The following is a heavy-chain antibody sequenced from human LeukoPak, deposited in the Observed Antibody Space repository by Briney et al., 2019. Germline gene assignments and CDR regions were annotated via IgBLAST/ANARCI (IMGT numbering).Heavy chain of an antibody. J-gene: IGHJ4*02. V-gene: IGHV4-38-2*02. CDR2: IYHSGST. Sequence: SETLSLTCTVSGGSISSGYYWGWIRQPPGKGLEWIGSIYHSGSTYYNPSLKSRVTISVDTSKNQFSLKLSSVTAADTAVYYCARTATYYSNYYFDYWGQGTLVTVSS. CDR1: GGSISSGYY. D-gene: IGHD3-22*01. CDR3: ARTATYYSNYYFDY.